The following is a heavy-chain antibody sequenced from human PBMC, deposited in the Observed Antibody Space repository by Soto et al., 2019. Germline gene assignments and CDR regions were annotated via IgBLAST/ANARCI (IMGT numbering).Heavy chain of an antibody. CDR1: GFTFSSYG. V-gene: IGHV3-30*03. CDR2: ISYDGSNK. D-gene: IGHD2-21*02. Sequence: PGGSLRLSCAASGFTFSSYGMHWVRQAPGKGLEWVAVISYDGSNKYYADSVKGRFTIYRDNSKNTLYLQMDSLRAEDTAVYYCGGSPSGGNSHFDYWGQGTLVTVSS. J-gene: IGHJ4*02. CDR3: GGSPSGGNSHFDY.